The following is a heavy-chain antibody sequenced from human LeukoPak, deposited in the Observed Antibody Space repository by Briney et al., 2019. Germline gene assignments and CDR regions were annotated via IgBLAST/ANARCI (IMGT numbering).Heavy chain of an antibody. CDR1: GFTFYDYT. Sequence: GGSLRLSCAASGFTFYDYTMHWVRQAPGKGLEGVSLISWDGGSTYYADSVKGRFTISRDNSKNSLYLQMNSLRTEDTALYYCAKDSRGIAAAGLGMDYWGQGTLVTVSS. CDR2: ISWDGGST. D-gene: IGHD6-13*01. CDR3: AKDSRGIAAAGLGMDY. V-gene: IGHV3-43*01. J-gene: IGHJ4*02.